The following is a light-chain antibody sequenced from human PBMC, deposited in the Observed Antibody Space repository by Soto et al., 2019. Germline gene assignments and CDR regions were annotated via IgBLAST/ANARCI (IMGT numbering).Light chain of an antibody. CDR1: QSVSSY. V-gene: IGKV3-11*01. CDR2: DAS. J-gene: IGKJ4*01. CDR3: QQSRNWPWLT. Sequence: ELVLTQSPATLSLSPGERATLSCRASQSVSSYLAWYQQKPGQAPRLLIYDASNRATGIPARFSGSGSGTDFTLTISSLEPEDFAVYYCQQSRNWPWLTFGGGTKVDIK.